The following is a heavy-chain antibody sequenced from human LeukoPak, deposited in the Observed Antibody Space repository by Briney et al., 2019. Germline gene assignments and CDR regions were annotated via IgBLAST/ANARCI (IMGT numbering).Heavy chain of an antibody. Sequence: SETLSLTCTVSGGSISRTYWSWIRQPAGKGLEWIGRISTSGSTNYNPSLMSRVTMSLDTSKNQFSLKLSSVTAADTAVYYCARVVIPAAFGAFDIWGQGTMVTVSS. J-gene: IGHJ3*02. D-gene: IGHD2-2*01. V-gene: IGHV4-4*07. CDR3: ARVVIPAAFGAFDI. CDR2: ISTSGST. CDR1: GGSISRTY.